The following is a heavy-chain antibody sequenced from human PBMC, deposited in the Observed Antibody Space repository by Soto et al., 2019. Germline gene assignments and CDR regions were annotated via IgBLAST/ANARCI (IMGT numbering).Heavy chain of an antibody. CDR3: ARGLNYYDSSGEDY. CDR2: ISYDGSNK. J-gene: IGHJ4*02. D-gene: IGHD3-22*01. Sequence: GGSLRLSCAASGFTFSSYAMHWVRQAPGKGLDWVAVISYDGSNKYYADSVKGRFTISRDNSKNTLYLQMNSLRAEDTAIYYCARGLNYYDSSGEDYWGQGTLVTVSS. V-gene: IGHV3-30-3*01. CDR1: GFTFSSYA.